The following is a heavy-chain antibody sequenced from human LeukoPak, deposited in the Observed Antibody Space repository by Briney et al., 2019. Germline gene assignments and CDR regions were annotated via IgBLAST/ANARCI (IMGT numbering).Heavy chain of an antibody. CDR1: GFTFSSYW. J-gene: IGHJ5*02. CDR2: INTDGSST. CDR3: AKDRVGAAVGTFNWFDP. V-gene: IGHV3-74*01. D-gene: IGHD6-13*01. Sequence: GGSLRLSCAASGFTFSSYWMHWVRQAPGKGLVWVSRINTDGSSTSYADSVKGRFTISRDNAKNTLYLQMNSLRVEDTAVYYCAKDRVGAAVGTFNWFDPWGQGTLVTVSS.